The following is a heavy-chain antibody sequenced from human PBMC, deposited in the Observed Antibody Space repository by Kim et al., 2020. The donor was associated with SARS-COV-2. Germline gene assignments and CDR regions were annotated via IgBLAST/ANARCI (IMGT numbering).Heavy chain of an antibody. Sequence: ASVKVSCKASGYTFTSYYMHWVRQAPGQGLEWMGIINPSGGSTSYAQKFQGRVTMTRDTSTSTVYMELSSLRSEDTAVYYCAREGESIVVVPAGVRWFDPWGQGTLVTVSS. J-gene: IGHJ5*02. CDR2: INPSGGST. D-gene: IGHD2-2*01. CDR3: AREGESIVVVPAGVRWFDP. CDR1: GYTFTSYY. V-gene: IGHV1-46*01.